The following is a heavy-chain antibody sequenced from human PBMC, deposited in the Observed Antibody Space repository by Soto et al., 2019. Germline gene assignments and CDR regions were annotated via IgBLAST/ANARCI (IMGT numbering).Heavy chain of an antibody. CDR1: GFTFSSYG. CDR3: AKGWDIGDQLQLYFQH. CDR2: ISYDGSNK. J-gene: IGHJ1*01. D-gene: IGHD2-2*01. V-gene: IGHV3-30*18. Sequence: QVQLVESGGGVVQPGRSLRLSCAASGFTFSSYGMHWVRQAPGKGLEWVAVISYDGSNKYYADSVKGRFTISRDNSNNTLYLQMNSLRAEDTAVYHCAKGWDIGDQLQLYFQHWGQGTLVTVSS.